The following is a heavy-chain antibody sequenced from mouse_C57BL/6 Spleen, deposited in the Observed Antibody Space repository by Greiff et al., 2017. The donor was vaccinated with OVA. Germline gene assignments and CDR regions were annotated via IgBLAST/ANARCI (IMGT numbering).Heavy chain of an antibody. Sequence: QVQLKQSGAELVRPGASVKLSCKASGYTFTDYYINWVKQRPGQGLEWIARIYPGSGNTYYNEKFKGKATLTAEKSSSTAYMQLSSLTSEDSAVYFCAREGGYDGDYWGQGTTLTVSS. D-gene: IGHD2-2*01. J-gene: IGHJ2*01. CDR3: AREGGYDGDY. CDR1: GYTFTDYY. V-gene: IGHV1-76*01. CDR2: IYPGSGNT.